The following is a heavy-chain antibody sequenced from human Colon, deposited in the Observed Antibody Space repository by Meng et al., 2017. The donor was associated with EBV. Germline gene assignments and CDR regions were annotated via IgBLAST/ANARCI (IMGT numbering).Heavy chain of an antibody. CDR3: ARVPTTGYKDH. V-gene: IGHV4-34*01. CDR2: VSHPGSA. J-gene: IGHJ4*02. D-gene: IGHD3-9*01. CDR1: GGVFSGYV. Sequence: QVLLQQVGAGLLKPSETLSLTCTVNGGVFSGYVWSWVRQPPGKGMEWIGEVSHPGSANYNPSLKSRVTISVDASEKQFSLRLTSVTAADSAVYYCARVPTTGYKDHWGQGTLVTVSS.